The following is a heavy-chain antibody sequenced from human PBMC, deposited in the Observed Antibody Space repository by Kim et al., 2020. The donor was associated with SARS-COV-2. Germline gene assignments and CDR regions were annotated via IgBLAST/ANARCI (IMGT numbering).Heavy chain of an antibody. J-gene: IGHJ6*02. D-gene: IGHD6-13*01. V-gene: IGHV4-31*02. Sequence: LKSRVTISVDTSKNQFSLKLSSVPAADTAVYYCARVIAAAGTTDYYGMDVWGQGTTVTVSS. CDR3: ARVIAAAGTTDYYGMDV.